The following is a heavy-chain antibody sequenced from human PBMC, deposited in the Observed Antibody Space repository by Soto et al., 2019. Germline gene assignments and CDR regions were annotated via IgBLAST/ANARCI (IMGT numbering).Heavy chain of an antibody. CDR2: ISAYNGNT. CDR3: ARDGDYYYGSGSPGWFDP. J-gene: IGHJ5*02. CDR1: GYTFTSYG. V-gene: IGHV1-18*04. Sequence: ASVKVSCKASGYTFTSYGISWVRQAPGQGLEWMGRISAYNGNTNYAQKLQGRVTMTTDTSTSTAYMELRSLRSDDTAVYYCARDGDYYYGSGSPGWFDPWGQGTLVTVSS. D-gene: IGHD3-10*01.